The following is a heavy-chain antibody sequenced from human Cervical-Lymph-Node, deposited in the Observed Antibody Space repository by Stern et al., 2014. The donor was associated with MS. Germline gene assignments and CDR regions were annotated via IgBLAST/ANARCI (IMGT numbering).Heavy chain of an antibody. CDR3: AKDGSSSLTGGAFDI. CDR1: GLTFDDYA. Sequence: EVQLVQSGGGLVQPGRSLRLSCAVSGLTFDDYAMHWVRQAPGKVLEWVSGISWNSDNIGYAESVKGRFTISRDNVKNSLYLQMNTLRPEDTAFYYCAKDGSSSLTGGAFDIWGQGTMVTVS. D-gene: IGHD6-13*01. J-gene: IGHJ3*02. V-gene: IGHV3-9*01. CDR2: ISWNSDNI.